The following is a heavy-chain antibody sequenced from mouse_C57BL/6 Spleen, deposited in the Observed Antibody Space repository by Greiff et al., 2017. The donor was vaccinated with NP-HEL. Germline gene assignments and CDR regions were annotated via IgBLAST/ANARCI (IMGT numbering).Heavy chain of an antibody. Sequence: EVQVVESEGGLVQPGSSMKLSCTASGFTFSDYYMAWVRQVPEKGLEWVANINYDGSSTYYLDSLKSRFIISRDNAKNILYLEMSSLTSEDTATYYCARGGAYVNYIPYFDYWGQGTTLTVSS. CDR3: ARGGAYVNYIPYFDY. CDR1: GFTFSDYY. D-gene: IGHD2-1*01. J-gene: IGHJ2*01. V-gene: IGHV5-16*01. CDR2: INYDGSST.